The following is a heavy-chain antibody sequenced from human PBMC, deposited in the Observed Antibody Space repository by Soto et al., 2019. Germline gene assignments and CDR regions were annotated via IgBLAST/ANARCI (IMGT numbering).Heavy chain of an antibody. J-gene: IGHJ3*01. CDR1: GFTFSSFV. CDR3: VRRAITATTKWGAFDV. CDR2: ISPGDDVS. D-gene: IGHD1-20*01. V-gene: IGHV3-23*01. Sequence: EVQLLESGGGLVQPGGSLRLSCAASGFTFSSFVMNWVRQAPGKGLEWVSTISPGDDVSHYTDSVKGRFTISRDNSRRTLRLQMDSLRVEDAAVYFCVRRAITATTKWGAFDVWGQGTAVTVSS.